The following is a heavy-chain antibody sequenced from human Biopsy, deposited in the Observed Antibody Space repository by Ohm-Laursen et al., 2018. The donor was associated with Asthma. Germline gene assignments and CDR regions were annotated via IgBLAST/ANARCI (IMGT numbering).Heavy chain of an antibody. J-gene: IGHJ4*02. D-gene: IGHD2-2*01. V-gene: IGHV4-39*01. CDR2: MYYGETT. Sequence: SQTLSLTCTVSGASITSSAYYWGWIRQPPGKGLEWIGSMYYGETTYYSPSLKSRVTISVDTSKNQFSLIPSSVTAAVTAVYYCARHDHRWDTYADFWGQGTLVTVSS. CDR1: GASITSSAYY. CDR3: ARHDHRWDTYADF.